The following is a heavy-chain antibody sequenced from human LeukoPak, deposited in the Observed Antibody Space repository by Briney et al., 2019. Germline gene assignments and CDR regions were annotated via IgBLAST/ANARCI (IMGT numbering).Heavy chain of an antibody. CDR2: ISTSSSYI. J-gene: IGHJ4*02. D-gene: IGHD2-15*01. CDR1: RLTFSSYN. V-gene: IGHV3-21*01. CDR3: ARDPNVVIVSASCFDY. Sequence: GGSLRLSCAASRLTFSSYNMNWVRQAPGKGLEWVSSISTSSSYIYYADSVKGRFTVSRDNAKNSVYLQMNSLRAEDTAVYYCARDPNVVIVSASCFDYWGQGTLVTVSS.